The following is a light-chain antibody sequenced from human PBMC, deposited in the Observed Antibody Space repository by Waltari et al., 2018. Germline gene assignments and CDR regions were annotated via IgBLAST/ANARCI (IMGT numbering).Light chain of an antibody. Sequence: QSALTQPASVSGSPGQSITISCTGTSSDVGAFNYVSWYQQHPGKAPQLIIYDVTNRPSGVSIRFSASKFGNMASLTISGLQADDEADYDCSSYSSSSALRVFGGGTKLTVL. V-gene: IGLV2-14*03. CDR3: SSYSSSSALRV. CDR1: SSDVGAFNY. J-gene: IGLJ3*02. CDR2: DVT.